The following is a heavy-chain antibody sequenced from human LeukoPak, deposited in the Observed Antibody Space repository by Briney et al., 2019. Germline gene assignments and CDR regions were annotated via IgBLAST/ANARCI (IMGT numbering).Heavy chain of an antibody. CDR2: TTGGGGTT. CDR3: AKARGWTGDFDY. J-gene: IGHJ4*02. D-gene: IGHD3/OR15-3a*01. V-gene: IGHV3-23*01. CDR1: EFTFSNYA. Sequence: PGGSLRLSCTASEFTFSNYAMSWVRQAPGKGLEWVSSTTGGGGTTFYADSVKGRFTISRDYSKNTLYLQMNSLRAEDTAVYYCAKARGWTGDFDYWGQGTLVTVSS.